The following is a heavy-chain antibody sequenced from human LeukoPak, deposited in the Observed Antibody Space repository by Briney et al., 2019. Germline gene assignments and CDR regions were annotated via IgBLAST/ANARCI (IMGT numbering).Heavy chain of an antibody. CDR2: IYYSGST. CDR3: ARAARYYDFWSGYYTDRYYFDY. J-gene: IGHJ4*02. CDR1: GGSISSGGYY. Sequence: SETLSLTCTVSGGSISSGGYYWSWIRQHPGKGLEWIGYIYYSGSTYYNPSLKSRVTISVNTSKNQFSLKLISVTAADTAVYYCARAARYYDFWSGYYTDRYYFDYWGQGTLVTVSS. V-gene: IGHV4-31*03. D-gene: IGHD3-3*01.